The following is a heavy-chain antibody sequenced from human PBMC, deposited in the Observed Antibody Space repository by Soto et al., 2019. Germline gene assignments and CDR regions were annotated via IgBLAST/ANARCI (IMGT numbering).Heavy chain of an antibody. V-gene: IGHV3-21*01. CDR3: ARDSGYDSGDAFDI. CDR2: ISSSSSYI. J-gene: IGHJ3*02. CDR1: GFTFSSYS. D-gene: IGHD5-12*01. Sequence: EVQLVESGGGLVKPGGSLRLSCAASGFTFSSYSMNWVRQAPGKGLEWVSSISSSSSYIYYADSVKGRFTISRDNAKNSLYLQRNSLSAEDTAVYYCARDSGYDSGDAFDIWCQGRMVTVAS.